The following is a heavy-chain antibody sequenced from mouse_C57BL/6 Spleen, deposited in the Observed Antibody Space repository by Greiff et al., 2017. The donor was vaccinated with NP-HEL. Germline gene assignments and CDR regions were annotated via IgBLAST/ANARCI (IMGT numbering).Heavy chain of an antibody. CDR1: GYTFTSYW. CDR3: ARRTGTGYFDY. CDR2: IDPSDSYT. D-gene: IGHD4-1*01. J-gene: IGHJ2*01. V-gene: IGHV1-69*01. Sequence: QVQLQQPGAELVMPGASVKLSCKASGYTFTSYWMHWVKQRPGQGLEWIGEIDPSDSYTNYNQKFKGKSTLTVDKSSSTAYMQLSSLTYEDSAVYYCARRTGTGYFDYWGQGTTLTVSS.